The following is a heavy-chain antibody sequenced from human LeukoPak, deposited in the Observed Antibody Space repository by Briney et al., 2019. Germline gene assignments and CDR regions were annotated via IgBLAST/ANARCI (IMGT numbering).Heavy chain of an antibody. V-gene: IGHV1-24*01. CDR3: ARESDSSGWDY. J-gene: IGHJ4*02. Sequence: ASVKVSCKVSGYTLTELSMHWVRQAPGKGLEWMGGFDPEDGETIYAQKFQGRVTITADESTSTAYMELSSLRSEDTAVYYCARESDSSGWDYWGQGTLVTVSS. CDR2: FDPEDGET. CDR1: GYTLTELS. D-gene: IGHD6-19*01.